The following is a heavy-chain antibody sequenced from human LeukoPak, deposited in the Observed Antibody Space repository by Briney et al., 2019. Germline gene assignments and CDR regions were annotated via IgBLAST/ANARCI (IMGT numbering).Heavy chain of an antibody. Sequence: PGGSLRLSCSASGFTFSSYAMHWVRQAPGKGLEYVSAISSNGGNRYYADSMKGRFTISRDNSQNTLYLQMSSLRADDTAVYYCVKPIEMATIISSLDFWGQGTLVTVSS. V-gene: IGHV3-64D*09. D-gene: IGHD5-24*01. CDR3: VKPIEMATIISSLDF. J-gene: IGHJ4*02. CDR2: ISSNGGNR. CDR1: GFTFSSYA.